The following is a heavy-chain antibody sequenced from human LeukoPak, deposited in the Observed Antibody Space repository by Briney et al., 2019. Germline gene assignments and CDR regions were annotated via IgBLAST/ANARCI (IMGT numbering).Heavy chain of an antibody. D-gene: IGHD3-10*01. CDR1: GYTLTGYY. J-gene: IGHJ4*02. Sequence: ASVKVSCKASGYTLTGYYMHWVRQAPGQGLEWMGWINPNSGGTNNAQKFQGRVTMTRDTSISTAYMELSRLRSDDTAVYYCAREGYYGSGSYYNAPFEYWGQGTLVTISS. CDR3: AREGYYGSGSYYNAPFEY. V-gene: IGHV1-2*02. CDR2: INPNSGGT.